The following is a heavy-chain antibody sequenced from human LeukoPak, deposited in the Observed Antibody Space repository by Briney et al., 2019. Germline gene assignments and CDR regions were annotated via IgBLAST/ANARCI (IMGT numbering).Heavy chain of an antibody. CDR2: INHSGST. Sequence: PSETLSLTCAVYGGSFSGYYWSWIRQPPGKGLEWIGEINHSGSTNYNPSLKSRVTMTIDTSKSQFSLKVTSVTAADTAVYYCARHLPEDGYNAAPYQHWGQGTLVTVSS. J-gene: IGHJ1*01. CDR1: GGSFSGYY. D-gene: IGHD5-24*01. CDR3: ARHLPEDGYNAAPYQH. V-gene: IGHV4-34*01.